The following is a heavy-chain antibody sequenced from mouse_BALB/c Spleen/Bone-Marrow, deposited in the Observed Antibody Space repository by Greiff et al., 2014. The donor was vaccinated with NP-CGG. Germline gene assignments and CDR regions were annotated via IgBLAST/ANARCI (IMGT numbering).Heavy chain of an antibody. J-gene: IGHJ3*01. Sequence: QVQLQQPGAELVKPGASVKSSCKASGYTFTSYYMFWVKQRPGQGLEWIGEINPSNGGTVFNEKFKSKVTLTVDKSSSTAYMQLSGLTSEDSAVYYCTRSAGTGFAYWGQGTLVTVSA. CDR1: GYTFTSYY. D-gene: IGHD3-3*01. V-gene: IGHV1S81*02. CDR3: TRSAGTGFAY. CDR2: INPSNGGT.